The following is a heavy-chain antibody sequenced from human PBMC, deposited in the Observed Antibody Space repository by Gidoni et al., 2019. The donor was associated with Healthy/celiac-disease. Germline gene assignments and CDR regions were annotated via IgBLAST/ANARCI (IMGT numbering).Heavy chain of an antibody. V-gene: IGHV3-48*03. CDR2: MSSSGSTI. J-gene: IGHJ3*02. D-gene: IGHD5-12*01. Sequence: EVQLVESGGGLVQPGGSLRLSCAASGFPFSSYEMNWVRQAPGKGLEWVSYMSSSGSTIYYADSVKGRFTISRDNAKNSLYLQMNSLRAEDTAVYYCARAYSGYDGDAFDIWGQGTMVTVSS. CDR3: ARAYSGYDGDAFDI. CDR1: GFPFSSYE.